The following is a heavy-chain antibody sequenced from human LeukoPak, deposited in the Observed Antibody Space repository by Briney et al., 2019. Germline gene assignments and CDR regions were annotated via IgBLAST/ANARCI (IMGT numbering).Heavy chain of an antibody. V-gene: IGHV1-69*13. Sequence: ASVTVSCKASGGTFSSYAISWVRQAPGQGLEWMGGIIPIFGTANYAQKFQGRVTITADESTSTAYMELSSLRSEDTAVYYCARGGPGNRRGVDYWGQGTLVTVSS. CDR2: IIPIFGTA. D-gene: IGHD1-14*01. CDR3: ARGGPGNRRGVDY. CDR1: GGTFSSYA. J-gene: IGHJ4*02.